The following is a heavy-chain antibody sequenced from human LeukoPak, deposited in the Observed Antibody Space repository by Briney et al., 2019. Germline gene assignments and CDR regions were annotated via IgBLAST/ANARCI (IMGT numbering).Heavy chain of an antibody. D-gene: IGHD1-7*01. J-gene: IGHJ3*02. V-gene: IGHV3-21*01. Sequence: GGSLRLSCAASGFTFSSYSMNWVRQAPGKGLEWVSSISSSSSYIYYADAVKGRFTISRDNAKKSLYLQMNSLRAEDMAVYYCARDSPGTPYDAFDIWGQGTMVTVSS. CDR3: ARDSPGTPYDAFDI. CDR2: ISSSSSYI. CDR1: GFTFSSYS.